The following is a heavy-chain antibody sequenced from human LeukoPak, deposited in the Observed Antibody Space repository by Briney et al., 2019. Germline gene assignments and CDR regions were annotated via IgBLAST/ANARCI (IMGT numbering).Heavy chain of an antibody. J-gene: IGHJ4*02. Sequence: SETLSLTCTVSGGSISSSSYYWGWIRQPPGKGLEWIGSIYYSGSTYYNPSLKSRVTISVDTSKNQFSLKLSSVTAADTAVYYCARLQAVAGTYWGQGTLVTVSS. CDR2: IYYSGST. CDR1: GGSISSSSYY. CDR3: ARLQAVAGTY. V-gene: IGHV4-39*01. D-gene: IGHD6-19*01.